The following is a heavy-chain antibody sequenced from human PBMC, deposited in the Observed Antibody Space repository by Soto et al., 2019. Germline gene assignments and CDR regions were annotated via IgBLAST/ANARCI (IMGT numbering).Heavy chain of an antibody. D-gene: IGHD3-10*01. CDR2: IAASGHNT. V-gene: IGHV3-23*01. J-gene: IGHJ5*02. CDR1: GLXFXRYA. Sequence: EVQVLESGGGLIQPGGSLRLSCAFSGLXFXRYAASWVRQAPGKGLEWVSGIAASGHNTYYADSVEGRFTISRDNSNNTLFLQMNNLRAEDTAVYYCAKAVGEYLYFFNTWGQGILVTVSS. CDR3: AKAVGEYLYFFNT.